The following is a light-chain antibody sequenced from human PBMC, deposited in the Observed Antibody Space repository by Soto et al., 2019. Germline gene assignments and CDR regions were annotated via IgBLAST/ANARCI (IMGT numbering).Light chain of an antibody. CDR3: SSFTGASTV. CDR2: EVT. Sequence: QSVLTQPPSASGSPVQSVTISCTGTSSDVGGYNYVSWYQQHPGKAPKLVIYEVTKRPSGVPDRFSGSKSGNTASLTVSGLQAEDEADYYCSSFTGASTVFGTGTQVTVL. J-gene: IGLJ1*01. V-gene: IGLV2-8*01. CDR1: SSDVGGYNY.